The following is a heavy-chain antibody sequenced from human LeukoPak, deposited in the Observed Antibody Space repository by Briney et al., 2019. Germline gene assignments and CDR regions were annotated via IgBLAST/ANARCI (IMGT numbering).Heavy chain of an antibody. Sequence: ASVKVSCKASGYTFTSFGISWVRQAPGQGLEWMGRISGYNGSTNYAQKLQGRVTMTTDTSTSTAYMELRSLRSDDTAVYYCARDLYGSGSYSSWGFDYWGQGTLVTVSS. CDR2: ISGYNGST. CDR1: GYTFTSFG. D-gene: IGHD3-10*01. J-gene: IGHJ4*02. V-gene: IGHV1-18*01. CDR3: ARDLYGSGSYSSWGFDY.